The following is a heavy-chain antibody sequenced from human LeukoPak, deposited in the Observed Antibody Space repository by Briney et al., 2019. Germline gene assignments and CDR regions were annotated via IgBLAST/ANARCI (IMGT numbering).Heavy chain of an antibody. CDR3: AKASWVSSTDAVR. J-gene: IGHJ4*02. Sequence: GFLRLSWAGSGLRFKSFALGRVRQGPRGGLEWVSSIRGNGETFYADSVMGRFTLSSDSSRNTVYFQLNNLTVEDTAIYYCAKASWVSSTDAVRWGQGTLVTVSS. V-gene: IGHV3-23*01. CDR1: GLRFKSFA. CDR2: IRGNGET. D-gene: IGHD3-16*01.